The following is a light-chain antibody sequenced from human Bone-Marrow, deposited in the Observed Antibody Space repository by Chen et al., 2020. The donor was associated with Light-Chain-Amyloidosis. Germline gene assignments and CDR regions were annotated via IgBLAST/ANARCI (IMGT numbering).Light chain of an antibody. CDR3: RQRSNWPPAIT. J-gene: IGKJ5*01. Sequence: EIVLTQSPATLSLSPGERATLSCRASQSVGSSLAWYQQKPGQAPRLLIYDASNRATGIPARFSGSGSGADFTLTISRLETVDIAAYYCRQRSNWPPAITFGQGTRLEIK. CDR1: QSVGSS. CDR2: DAS. V-gene: IGKV3-11*01.